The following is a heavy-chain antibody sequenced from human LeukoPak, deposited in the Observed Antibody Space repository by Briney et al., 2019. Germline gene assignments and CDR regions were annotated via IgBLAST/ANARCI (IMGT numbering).Heavy chain of an antibody. CDR3: ASRSSVAASGPG. D-gene: IGHD2-15*01. J-gene: IGHJ4*02. CDR2: INQDGSEK. CDR1: GFTFSSYW. V-gene: IGHV3-7*01. Sequence: GGSLRLSCAASGFTFSSYWMSWVRQAPGKGLEWVANINQDGSEKYYVDSVKGRFTISRDNTKNSLYLQMSSLRAEDTALYYCASRSSVAASGPGWGQGTLVTVSS.